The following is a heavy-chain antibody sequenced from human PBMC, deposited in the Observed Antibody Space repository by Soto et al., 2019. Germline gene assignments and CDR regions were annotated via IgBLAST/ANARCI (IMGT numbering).Heavy chain of an antibody. J-gene: IGHJ5*02. V-gene: IGHV3-11*01. Sequence: GSLRLSCAASGFTFSDYYMSWIRQAPGKGLEWVSYISSSGSTIYYADSVKGRFTISRDNAKNSLYLQMNSLRAEDTAVYYCARDPSQTLEWLLYPIWFDPRGQGTLVTVSS. CDR2: ISSSGSTI. D-gene: IGHD3-3*01. CDR3: ARDPSQTLEWLLYPIWFDP. CDR1: GFTFSDYY.